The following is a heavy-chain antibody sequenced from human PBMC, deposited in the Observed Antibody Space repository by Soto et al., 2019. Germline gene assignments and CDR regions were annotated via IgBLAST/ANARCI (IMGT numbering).Heavy chain of an antibody. CDR2: MTGSGDTT. V-gene: IGHV3-23*01. CDR1: GFTFSDFA. D-gene: IGHD4-17*01. Sequence: EVQLLESGGALVQPGGSLRLSCRGSGFTFSDFAMNWVRQAPNKGLEWVSTMTGSGDTTYYAESVKGRFTISRVNSKNTLILHMTALRANDTAIYFCAKQVYGGNPSHFGSWGQGTLVTVSS. CDR3: AKQVYGGNPSHFGS. J-gene: IGHJ4*02.